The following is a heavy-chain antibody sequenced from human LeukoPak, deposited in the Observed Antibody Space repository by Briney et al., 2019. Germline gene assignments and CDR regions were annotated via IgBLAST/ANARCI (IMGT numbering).Heavy chain of an antibody. CDR1: GGSFSGYY. Sequence: SETLSLTCAVYGGSFSGYYWSWIRQPPGKGLEWIGSIYYSGSTYYNPSLKSRVTISVDTSKNQFSLKLSSVTAADTAVYYCARLAEYCSGGSCYHNWGQGSLVTVSS. V-gene: IGHV4-34*01. CDR3: ARLAEYCSGGSCYHN. CDR2: IYYSGST. J-gene: IGHJ4*02. D-gene: IGHD2-15*01.